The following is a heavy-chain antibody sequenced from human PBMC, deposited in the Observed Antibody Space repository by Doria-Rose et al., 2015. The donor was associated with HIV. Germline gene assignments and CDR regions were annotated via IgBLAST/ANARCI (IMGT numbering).Heavy chain of an antibody. V-gene: IGHV2-26*01. D-gene: IGHD6-13*01. Sequence: QITLKECGPVLVKPTETLTLTCTVSGVSLSSPGMGVSWIRQPPGKALERLANIFSDDERSYKTSLKSRLTISRGTSKSQVVLTMTDMDPADTATYYCARIKSSRWYHKYYFDFWGQGTLVIVSA. CDR2: IFSDDER. CDR3: ARIKSSRWYHKYYFDF. CDR1: GVSLSSPGMG. J-gene: IGHJ4*02.